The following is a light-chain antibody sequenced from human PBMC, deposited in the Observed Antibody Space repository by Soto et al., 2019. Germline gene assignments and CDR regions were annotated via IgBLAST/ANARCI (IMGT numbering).Light chain of an antibody. CDR1: SSDVGGYNY. V-gene: IGLV2-14*01. Sequence: QSALTQPASVSGSPGQSITISCTGTSSDVGGYNYVSWYQQHQGKAPKLMIYEVSNRPSGVSNRFSGSKSGNTASLTISGLQAEDEADYYCSSYTSSGTYVFGTGTKLTVL. J-gene: IGLJ1*01. CDR3: SSYTSSGTYV. CDR2: EVS.